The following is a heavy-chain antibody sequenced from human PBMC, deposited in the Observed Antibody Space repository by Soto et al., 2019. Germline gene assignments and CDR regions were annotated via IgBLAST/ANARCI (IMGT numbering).Heavy chain of an antibody. D-gene: IGHD5-18*01. Sequence: SSVKVXCXAFGFTFTSSAVQWVRQARGQRLEWIGWIVVGSGNTNYAQKFQERVTITRDMSTSTAYMELSSLRSEDTAVYYCAADSGEYSYGYDYWGQGTLVTVSS. CDR3: AADSGEYSYGYDY. CDR1: GFTFTSSA. CDR2: IVVGSGNT. V-gene: IGHV1-58*01. J-gene: IGHJ4*02.